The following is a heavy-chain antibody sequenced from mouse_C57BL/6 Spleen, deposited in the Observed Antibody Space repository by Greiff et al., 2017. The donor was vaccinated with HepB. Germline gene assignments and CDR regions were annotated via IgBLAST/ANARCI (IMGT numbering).Heavy chain of an antibody. CDR2: INPNNGGT. D-gene: IGHD2-5*01. V-gene: IGHV1-26*01. CDR1: GYTFTDYY. CDR3: ASSKDYFDY. J-gene: IGHJ2*01. Sequence: VQLQQSGPELVKPGASVKISCKASGYTFTDYYMNWVKQSHGKSLEWIGDINPNNGGTSYNQKFKGKATLTVDKSSSTAYMELRSLTSEDSAVYYCASSKDYFDYWGQGTTLTVSS.